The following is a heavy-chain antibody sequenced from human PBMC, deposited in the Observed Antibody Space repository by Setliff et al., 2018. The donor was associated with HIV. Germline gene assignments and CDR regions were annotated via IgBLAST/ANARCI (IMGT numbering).Heavy chain of an antibody. Sequence: PSETLSLTCTVSGGSVTDYFWNWIRQPPGKGLEWIGYIYSSGNTNYNPSLESRVSISLDTSKSQFSLRLSSVTATDTAVYYCARGHTWNYYGGDYFDYWVLRLSWSPSPQ. J-gene: IGHJ4*02. CDR2: IYSSGNT. CDR1: GGSVTDYF. CDR3: ARGHTWNYYGGDYFDY. D-gene: IGHD1-7*01. V-gene: IGHV4-59*02.